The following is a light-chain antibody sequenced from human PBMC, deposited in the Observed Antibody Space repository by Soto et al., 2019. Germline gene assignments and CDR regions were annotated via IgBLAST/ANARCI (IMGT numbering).Light chain of an antibody. Sequence: EIVMTQSPATLSVSAGERVTLSCRASQSVSSNLAWYQQKPGQAPRLLIYGASTRDTGIPARFSGSGSGTDFTLTISSLQSEDFAVYYCQQYNNWPPLTFGGGTKVEIK. CDR2: GAS. J-gene: IGKJ4*01. CDR1: QSVSSN. CDR3: QQYNNWPPLT. V-gene: IGKV3D-15*01.